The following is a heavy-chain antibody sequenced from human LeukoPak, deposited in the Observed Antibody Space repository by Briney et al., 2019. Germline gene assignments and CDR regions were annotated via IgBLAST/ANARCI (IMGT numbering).Heavy chain of an antibody. CDR3: ARDGYYDILTGYIHYYYGMDV. CDR1: GGPFSGYY. CDR2: INHTGST. Sequence: PSETLSLTCAVYGGPFSGYYWSWIRQPPGKGLEWIGEINHTGSTNYNPSLKRRVTISVDTSKNQFSLKLSSVTAADTAVYYCARDGYYDILTGYIHYYYGMDVWGQGTTVTVSS. D-gene: IGHD3-9*01. V-gene: IGHV4-34*01. J-gene: IGHJ6*02.